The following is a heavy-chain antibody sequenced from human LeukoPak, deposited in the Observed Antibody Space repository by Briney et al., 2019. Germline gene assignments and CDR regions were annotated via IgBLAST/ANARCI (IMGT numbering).Heavy chain of an antibody. J-gene: IGHJ4*02. CDR3: ARSPIWSGYSYYFDH. V-gene: IGHV4-34*01. CDR1: GGSFSGYY. CDR2: INHSGST. D-gene: IGHD3-3*01. Sequence: PSETLSLTCAVYGGSFSGYYWSWIRQPPGKGLEWIGEINHSGSTNYNPSLKSRVTISVDTSKNQFSLKLSSVTAADTAVYYCARSPIWSGYSYYFDHWGQGTLVTVSS.